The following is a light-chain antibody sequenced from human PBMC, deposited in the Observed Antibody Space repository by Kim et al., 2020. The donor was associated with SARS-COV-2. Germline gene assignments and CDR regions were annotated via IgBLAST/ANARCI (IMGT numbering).Light chain of an antibody. CDR3: QQYRSHWT. J-gene: IGKJ1*01. CDR2: QAS. CDR1: QSIDIW. V-gene: IGKV1-5*03. Sequence: SVGDRVTITCRASQSIDIWLAWYQQKPGKAPKLLIYQASSLESEVPSRFSGSGSGTEFTLTISSLQPDDFATYYCQQYRSHWTFGQGTKVDIK.